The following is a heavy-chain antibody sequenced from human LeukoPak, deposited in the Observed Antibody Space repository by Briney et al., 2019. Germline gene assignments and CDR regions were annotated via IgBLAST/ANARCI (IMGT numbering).Heavy chain of an antibody. V-gene: IGHV3-9*01. CDR2: ISWNSGSI. CDR1: GFTFDDYA. Sequence: PGGSLRLSCAASGFTFDDYAMHWVRQAPGKGLEWVSGISWNSGSIGYADSVKGRFTISRDNAKNSLYLQMNSLRAEDTALYYCAKDSSPDYXXXFDYWGQGTLVTVSS. J-gene: IGHJ4*02. D-gene: IGHD4-17*01. CDR3: AKDSSPDYXXXFDY.